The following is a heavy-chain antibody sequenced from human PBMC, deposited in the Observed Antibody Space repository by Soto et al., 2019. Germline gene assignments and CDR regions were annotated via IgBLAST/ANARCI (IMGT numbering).Heavy chain of an antibody. CDR3: ARDVSGYSSAWFDP. Sequence: EVQLVESGGGLGKPGGSLRLSCAASGFTFSSYSMNWVRQAPGKVLEWVSSISSSSSYIYYADSVKGRFTISRDNAKNALYLQMNSLRAEDTAVYYCARDVSGYSSAWFDPWGQGTLVTVSS. CDR2: ISSSSSYI. J-gene: IGHJ5*02. V-gene: IGHV3-21*01. CDR1: GFTFSSYS. D-gene: IGHD6-25*01.